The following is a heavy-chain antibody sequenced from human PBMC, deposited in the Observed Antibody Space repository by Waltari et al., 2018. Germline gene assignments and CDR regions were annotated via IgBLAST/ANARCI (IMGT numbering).Heavy chain of an antibody. V-gene: IGHV1-2*04. Sequence: QVQLVQSGAEVKKPGASVKVSCKASGYTFTGYYMHWVRQAPGQGLEWMGLSNPNSGGTNYAQKFQGWVTMTRDTSISTAYMELSRLRSDDTAVYYCARGIGSSWTRGFDYWGQGTLVTVSS. J-gene: IGHJ4*02. CDR1: GYTFTGYY. CDR3: ARGIGSSWTRGFDY. D-gene: IGHD6-13*01. CDR2: SNPNSGGT.